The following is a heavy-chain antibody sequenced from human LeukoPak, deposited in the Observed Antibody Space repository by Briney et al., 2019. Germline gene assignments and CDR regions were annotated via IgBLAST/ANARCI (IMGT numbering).Heavy chain of an antibody. CDR1: GFTFSSYA. D-gene: IGHD2-2*01. CDR3: AKATGYCSSTSCPLDSFDY. V-gene: IGHV3-23*01. Sequence: PGGSLRLSCAASGFTFSSYAMSWVRQAPGKGLEWVSAISGSGGSTYYADSVKGRFTISRDNSKNTLYLQMNSLRAEDTAVYYCAKATGYCSSTSCPLDSFDYWGQGTLVTVSS. CDR2: ISGSGGST. J-gene: IGHJ4*02.